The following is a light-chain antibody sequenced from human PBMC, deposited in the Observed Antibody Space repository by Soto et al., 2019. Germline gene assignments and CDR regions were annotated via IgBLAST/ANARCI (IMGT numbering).Light chain of an antibody. J-gene: IGKJ1*01. CDR3: QQRSNWPQWT. CDR1: QSISNN. CDR2: GAS. Sequence: IVMTQSPATLSLSPGEKATLSCRASQSISNNFAWFQQKPGQVPRLLIYGASNRATGVSARFSGSGSGTEFTLTISSLQSEDFAVYYCQQRSNWPQWTFGQGTKVDIK. V-gene: IGKV3-15*01.